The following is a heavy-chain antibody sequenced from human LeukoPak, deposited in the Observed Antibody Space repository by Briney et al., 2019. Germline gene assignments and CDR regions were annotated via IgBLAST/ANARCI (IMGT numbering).Heavy chain of an antibody. CDR2: ISGSGGST. D-gene: IGHD3-10*01. Sequence: PGGSLRLSCVASGFTFSDYYMTWVRQAPGKGLEWVSAISGSGGSTYYADSGKGRFTISRDNSKNTLYLQMNSLRAEDTAVYYCAKDRQGFGFGEQLDYYYMDVWGKGTTVTVSS. V-gene: IGHV3-23*01. CDR3: AKDRQGFGFGEQLDYYYMDV. J-gene: IGHJ6*03. CDR1: GFTFSDYY.